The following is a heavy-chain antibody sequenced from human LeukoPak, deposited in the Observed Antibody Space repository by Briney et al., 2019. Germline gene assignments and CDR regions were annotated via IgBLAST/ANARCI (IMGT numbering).Heavy chain of an antibody. J-gene: IGHJ4*02. CDR3: ARKSSGYYGY. D-gene: IGHD3-22*01. Sequence: SETLSLTCTVSDGSISSYYWSWIRQPPGKGLEWIGYIYTSGSTNYNPSLKSRVTISVDTSKNQFSLKLSSVTAADTAVYYCARKSSGYYGYWGQGTLVTVSS. CDR1: DGSISSYY. V-gene: IGHV4-4*09. CDR2: IYTSGST.